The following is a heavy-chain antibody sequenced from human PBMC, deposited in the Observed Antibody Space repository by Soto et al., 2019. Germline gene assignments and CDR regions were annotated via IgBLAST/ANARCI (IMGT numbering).Heavy chain of an antibody. CDR2: IIPIFGTA. CDR1: GGTFSSYA. Sequence: GASVKVSCKASGGTFSSYAISWVRQAPGQGLEWMGGIIPIFGTANYAQKFQGRVTMTRDTSTSTVYMELSSLRSEDTAVYYCARDHVAGTEVDYWGQGTLVTVSS. D-gene: IGHD6-19*01. CDR3: ARDHVAGTEVDY. J-gene: IGHJ4*02. V-gene: IGHV1-69*05.